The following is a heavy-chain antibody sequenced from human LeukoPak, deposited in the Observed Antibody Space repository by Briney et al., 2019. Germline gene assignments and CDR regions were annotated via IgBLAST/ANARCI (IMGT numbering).Heavy chain of an antibody. D-gene: IGHD5-24*01. V-gene: IGHV3-21*01. J-gene: IGHJ4*02. Sequence: PGGSLRLSCAASGFTFSSYSMNWVRQAPGKGLEWVSSISSSSYIYYADSVKGRFTISRDNAKNPLYLQMNSLRAEDTAVYYCARELEMATILSAFGYWGQGTLVTVSS. CDR1: GFTFSSYS. CDR2: ISSSSYI. CDR3: ARELEMATILSAFGY.